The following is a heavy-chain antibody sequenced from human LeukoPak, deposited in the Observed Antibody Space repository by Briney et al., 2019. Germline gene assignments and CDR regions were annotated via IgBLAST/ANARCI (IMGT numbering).Heavy chain of an antibody. CDR1: GGSISTYY. V-gene: IGHV4-59*01. CDR3: ARAITIFGVVIIYFDY. CDR2: IYYTGST. D-gene: IGHD3-3*01. Sequence: PSETLSLTCTVSGGSISTYYWSWIRQPPGKGLEWIGYIYYTGSTNYNPSLESRVTISVDTSKNQFSLKLSSVTAADTAVYYCARAITIFGVVIIYFDYWGQGTLVTVSS. J-gene: IGHJ4*02.